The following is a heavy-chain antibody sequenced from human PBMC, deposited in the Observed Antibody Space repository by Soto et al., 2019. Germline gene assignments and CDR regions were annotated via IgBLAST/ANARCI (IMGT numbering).Heavy chain of an antibody. CDR3: AKDQAFSVFWSVYFLNWFDP. J-gene: IGHJ5*02. D-gene: IGHD3-3*01. Sequence: PGGSLRLSCAASGFTFSSYAMSWVRQAPGKGLEWVSAISGSGGSTYYADSVKGRFTISRDNSKNTLYLQMNSLRAEDTAVYYCAKDQAFSVFWSVYFLNWFDPWGQGTLVTVSS. CDR1: GFTFSSYA. V-gene: IGHV3-23*01. CDR2: ISGSGGST.